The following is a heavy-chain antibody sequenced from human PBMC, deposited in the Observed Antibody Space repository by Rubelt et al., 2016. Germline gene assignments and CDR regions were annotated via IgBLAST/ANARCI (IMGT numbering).Heavy chain of an antibody. Sequence: EVQLVESGGGLVKPGGSLRVSCAASGFTFSSYSMNWVRQAPGKGLEWVSYISRSGPIYYADSVKGRFTISRDNAKNSLYLQMNSLRAEDTAVYYCARGLKGRDSPLDAFDIWGQGTMVTVSS. CDR2: ISRSGPI. CDR1: GFTFSSYS. V-gene: IGHV3-48*01. J-gene: IGHJ3*02. CDR3: ARGLKGRDSPLDAFDI. D-gene: IGHD3-10*01.